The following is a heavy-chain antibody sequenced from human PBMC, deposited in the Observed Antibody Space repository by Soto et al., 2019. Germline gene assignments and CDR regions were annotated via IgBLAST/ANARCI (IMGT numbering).Heavy chain of an antibody. V-gene: IGHV4-59*01. J-gene: IGHJ6*03. D-gene: IGHD3-10*01. CDR1: GGSISSYY. Sequence: SETLSLTCTVSGGSISSYYWSWIRQPPGKGLEWIGYIYYSGSTNYNPSLKSRVTISVDTSKNQFSLKLSSVTAADTAVYYCASIYGSGQTSYYYMDVWGKGTTVTVSS. CDR3: ASIYGSGQTSYYYMDV. CDR2: IYYSGST.